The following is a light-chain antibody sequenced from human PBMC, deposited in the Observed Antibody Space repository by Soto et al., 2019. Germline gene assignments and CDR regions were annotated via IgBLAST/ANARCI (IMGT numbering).Light chain of an antibody. J-gene: IGKJ1*01. CDR3: QQYNSYSSWT. CDR1: QSISSW. Sequence: DIQMTQSPSTLSASVGDRVTITCRASQSISSWLAWYQQKPGKAPKLLIYKASSLEGGVPSRFSGSASGTEFTLTISSLQPDDFATYYCQQYNSYSSWTFGQGTKVEIK. CDR2: KAS. V-gene: IGKV1-5*03.